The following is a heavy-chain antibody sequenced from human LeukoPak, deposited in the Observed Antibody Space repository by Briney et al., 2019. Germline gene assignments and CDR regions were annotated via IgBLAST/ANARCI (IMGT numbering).Heavy chain of an antibody. CDR1: GFTFSDYY. J-gene: IGHJ6*02. CDR2: ISSSGSTI. V-gene: IGHV3-11*01. Sequence: PGGSLRLSCAASGFTFSDYYMSWIRQAPGKGLEWVSYISSSGSTIYYADSVKGRFTISRDNAKNSLYLQMNSLRAEDMAVYYCARGIAAASPLGMDVWGQGTTVTVSS. CDR3: ARGIAAASPLGMDV. D-gene: IGHD6-13*01.